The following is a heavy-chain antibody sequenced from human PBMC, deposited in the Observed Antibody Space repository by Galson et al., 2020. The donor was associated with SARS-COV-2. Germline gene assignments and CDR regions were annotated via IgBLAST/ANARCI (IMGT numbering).Heavy chain of an antibody. CDR1: GFTYSYYW. J-gene: IGHJ3*01. CDR3: ARVRDTWSDDAFDV. D-gene: IGHD2-8*02. V-gene: IGHV3-74*03. Sequence: GESLKISCAASGFTYSYYWMHWVRQAPGKGLVWVSHINTDDSARTYADSVKGRFTISRDNAKNRLYLQMNSLRAEDTAVYYCARVRDTWSDDAFDVWGQGTMVIVSS. CDR2: INTDDSAR.